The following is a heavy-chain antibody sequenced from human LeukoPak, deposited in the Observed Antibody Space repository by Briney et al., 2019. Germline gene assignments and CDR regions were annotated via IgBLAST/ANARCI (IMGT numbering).Heavy chain of an antibody. D-gene: IGHD3-22*01. CDR3: ARGDYYDSSGPAVVGAFDI. Sequence: PSETLSLTCGVSGGSISSGGYSWNWIRQPPGKGLEWIGYFYHSGSTYYNPSLKSRVTISVDRSKNQFSLKLSSVTAADTAVYYCARGDYYDSSGPAVVGAFDIWGQGTMVTVS. J-gene: IGHJ3*02. CDR2: FYHSGST. V-gene: IGHV4-30-2*01. CDR1: GGSISSGGYS.